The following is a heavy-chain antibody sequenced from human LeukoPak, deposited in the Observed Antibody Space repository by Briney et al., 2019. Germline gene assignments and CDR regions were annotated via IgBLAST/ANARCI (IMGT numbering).Heavy chain of an antibody. CDR3: ARASQWLAFDY. D-gene: IGHD6-19*01. CDR1: GFTVSSSY. Sequence: GGSLRLSCAASGFTVSSSYISWVRQAPGKGLEWVSVIYNGGSTNYADSVKRRFTISRDNSKNTLYLQMNSLRAEDTAVYYCARASQWLAFDYWGQGTLVTVSS. J-gene: IGHJ4*02. CDR2: IYNGGST. V-gene: IGHV3-66*01.